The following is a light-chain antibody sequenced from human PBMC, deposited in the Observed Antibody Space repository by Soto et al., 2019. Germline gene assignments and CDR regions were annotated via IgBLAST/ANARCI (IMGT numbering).Light chain of an antibody. V-gene: IGKV1-39*01. J-gene: IGKJ1*01. Sequence: DIQMTQSPSSLSASVGDRVTITCRASQTIGRYLRWYQQKPGKAPQLLIYGASDLQRGVPSRFRGSGSGTDFTLTISSLQPEDFATYYCQQSSTTPWTFGQGTKVDVK. CDR3: QQSSTTPWT. CDR1: QTIGRY. CDR2: GAS.